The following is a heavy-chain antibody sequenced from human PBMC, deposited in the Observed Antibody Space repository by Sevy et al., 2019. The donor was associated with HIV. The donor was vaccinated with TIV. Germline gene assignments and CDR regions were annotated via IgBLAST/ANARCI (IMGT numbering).Heavy chain of an antibody. CDR3: ARGWGYGGNSGSLDY. CDR1: GGSISSYY. D-gene: IGHD4-17*01. Sequence: SETLSLTCTVSGGSISSYYWSWIRQPPGKGLEWIGYIYYSGSTNYNPSLKSRVTISVDTSKNQFSLKLGSVTAADTAVYYCARGWGYGGNSGSLDYWGQGTLVTVSS. CDR2: IYYSGST. V-gene: IGHV4-59*01. J-gene: IGHJ4*02.